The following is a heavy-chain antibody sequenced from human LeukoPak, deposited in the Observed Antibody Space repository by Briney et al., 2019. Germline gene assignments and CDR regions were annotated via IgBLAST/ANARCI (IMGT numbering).Heavy chain of an antibody. J-gene: IGHJ4*02. Sequence: GGSLRLSCAASGFTFSSYWMSWVRQAPGKGLEWVTFIRYDGSNKYYTDSVKARFTISRDNSKNTLYLQMNSLRAEDTAVYYCAKAAHYDFWSGYDYWGQGTVVTVSS. CDR3: AKAAHYDFWSGYDY. CDR1: GFTFSSYW. D-gene: IGHD3-3*01. V-gene: IGHV3-30*02. CDR2: IRYDGSNK.